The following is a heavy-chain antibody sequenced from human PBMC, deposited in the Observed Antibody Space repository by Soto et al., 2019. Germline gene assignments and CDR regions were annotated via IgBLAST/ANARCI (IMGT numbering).Heavy chain of an antibody. V-gene: IGHV3-23*01. CDR2: ISGSGGST. CDR1: GFTFSSYA. J-gene: IGHJ4*02. Sequence: PGGSRRLSCAASGFTFSSYAMSWVRQAPGKGLEWVSAISGSGGSTYYADSVKGRFTISRDNSKNTLYLQMNSLRAEDTAVYYCAKALEMATAIDYWGQGTLVTVSS. CDR3: AKALEMATAIDY. D-gene: IGHD5-18*01.